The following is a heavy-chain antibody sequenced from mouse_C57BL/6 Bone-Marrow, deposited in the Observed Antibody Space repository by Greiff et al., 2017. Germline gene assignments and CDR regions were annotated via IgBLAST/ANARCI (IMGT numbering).Heavy chain of an antibody. V-gene: IGHV1-55*01. CDR2: IYPGSGST. CDR1: GYTFTSSW. CDR3: ARGGYGGYAMDY. J-gene: IGHJ4*01. D-gene: IGHD3-1*01. Sequence: QVQLQQPRAELVKPGASVTMSCKASGYTFTSSWITWVKQRPGQGLEWIGDIYPGSGSTNYNEKFKSKATLTVDTSSSTAYMQLSSLTSEDSAVYYCARGGYGGYAMDYWGQGTSVTVSS.